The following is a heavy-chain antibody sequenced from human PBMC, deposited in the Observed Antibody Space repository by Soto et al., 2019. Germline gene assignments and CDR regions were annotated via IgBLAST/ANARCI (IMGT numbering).Heavy chain of an antibody. J-gene: IGHJ6*02. CDR3: TRGEDTAMVTSPYYYGMDV. CDR1: GFTFGDYA. CDR2: IRSKAYGGTT. V-gene: IGHV3-49*03. Sequence: GGSLRLSCTASGFTFGDYAMSWFRQAPGKGLEWVGFIRSKAYGGTTEYAASVKGRFTISRDDSKSIAYLQMNSLKTEDTAVYYCTRGEDTAMVTSPYYYGMDVWGQGTSVTVSS. D-gene: IGHD5-18*01.